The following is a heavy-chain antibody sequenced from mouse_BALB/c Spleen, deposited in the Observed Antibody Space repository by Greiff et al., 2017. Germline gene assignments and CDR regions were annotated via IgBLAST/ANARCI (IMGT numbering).Heavy chain of an antibody. J-gene: IGHJ2*01. CDR2: ISSGGSYT. Sequence: EVQVVESGGGLVKPGGSLKLSCAASGFTFSSYTMSWVRQTPEKRLEWVATISSGGSYTYYPDSVKGRFTISRDNAKNTLYLQMSSLKSEDTAMYYCTRDDDGYLNYWGQGTTLTVSS. V-gene: IGHV5-6-4*01. CDR1: GFTFSSYT. CDR3: TRDDDGYLNY. D-gene: IGHD2-3*01.